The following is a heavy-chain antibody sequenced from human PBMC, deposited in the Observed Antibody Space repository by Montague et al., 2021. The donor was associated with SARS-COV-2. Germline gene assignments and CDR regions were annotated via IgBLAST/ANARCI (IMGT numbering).Heavy chain of an antibody. J-gene: IGHJ4*02. CDR3: ARVFATVGAMDRNDY. Sequence: SLRLSCAASGFSFSSYEMNWVRQAPGKGLEWVSYISSSGSTIYYXYSVRGRFTISRDNAKNSLYLQMNSLRAEDTAVYYCARVFATVGAMDRNDYWGQGTLVTVSS. V-gene: IGHV3-48*03. D-gene: IGHD1-26*01. CDR2: ISSSGSTI. CDR1: GFSFSSYE.